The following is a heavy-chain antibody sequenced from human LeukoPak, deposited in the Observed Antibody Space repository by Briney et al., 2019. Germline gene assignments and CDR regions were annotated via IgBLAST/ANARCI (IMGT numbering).Heavy chain of an antibody. CDR2: IWYDGSNA. CDR3: AKADIAVFDF. D-gene: IGHD6-19*01. V-gene: IGHV3-30*02. J-gene: IGHJ4*02. Sequence: PGGSLRLSCAASGFTFSSYEMNWVRQAPGKGLEWVTFIWYDGSNAYYADSVKGRFSISRDGSKNTIYLQMDSLRPEDTAIYFCAKADIAVFDFWGRGTLVTVSS. CDR1: GFTFSSYE.